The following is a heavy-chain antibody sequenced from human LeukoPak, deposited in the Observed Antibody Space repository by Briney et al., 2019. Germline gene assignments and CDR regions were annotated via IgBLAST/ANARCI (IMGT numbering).Heavy chain of an antibody. CDR1: GYTFTGYY. CDR3: ARAYTWYSHLSAAPDAFDI. V-gene: IGHV1-2*02. J-gene: IGHJ3*02. Sequence: GASVKVSCKASGYTFTGYYMHWVRQAPGQGLEWMGWINPNSGGTNYAQKFQGRVTMTRDTSISTAYMELSRLRSDDTAAYYCARAYTWYSHLSAAPDAFDIWGQGTMVTVSS. D-gene: IGHD6-13*01. CDR2: INPNSGGT.